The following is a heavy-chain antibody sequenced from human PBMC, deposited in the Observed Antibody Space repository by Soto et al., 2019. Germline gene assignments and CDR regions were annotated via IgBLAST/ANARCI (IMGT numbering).Heavy chain of an antibody. D-gene: IGHD3-9*01. J-gene: IGHJ6*02. CDR2: IYYSGST. Sequence: SETLSLTCTFSCGSISSYYWSWIRQPPGKGLEWIGYIYYSGSTNYNPSLKSRVTISVDTSKNQFSLKLSSVTAADTAVYYCARSLRYFDWLPEGGYYYGMDVWGQGTTVTVSS. CDR3: ARSLRYFDWLPEGGYYYGMDV. CDR1: CGSISSYY. V-gene: IGHV4-59*01.